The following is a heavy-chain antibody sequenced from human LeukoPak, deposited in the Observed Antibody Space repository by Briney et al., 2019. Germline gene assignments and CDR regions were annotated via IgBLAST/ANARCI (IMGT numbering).Heavy chain of an antibody. J-gene: IGHJ4*02. V-gene: IGHV3-7*01. D-gene: IGHD3-22*01. CDR2: IKQDGSEK. CDR1: GFTFSRYW. Sequence: HPGGSLRLSCAASGFTFSRYWMRWVRQAPGKGLEWVANIKQDGSEKYYVDSVKGRFTISRDNAKNSLYLQMNSLRAEDTALYYCARDPYPADSSPCRGWGQGTLVTVSS. CDR3: ARDPYPADSSPCRG.